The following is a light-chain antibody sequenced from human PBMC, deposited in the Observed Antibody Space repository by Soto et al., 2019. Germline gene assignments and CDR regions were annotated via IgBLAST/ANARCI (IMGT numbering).Light chain of an antibody. Sequence: EIVLTQSPGTLSVSPWERATLSCRASQTVSSNYLAWYQQKPGQAPSLLIYGTPNRATGIPDRFSGSGSGTAFPITISRLEPEDSAIYVCYHYVSWTFGRGTKVEIK. V-gene: IGKV3-20*01. CDR1: QTVSSNY. J-gene: IGKJ1*01. CDR2: GTP. CDR3: YHYVSWT.